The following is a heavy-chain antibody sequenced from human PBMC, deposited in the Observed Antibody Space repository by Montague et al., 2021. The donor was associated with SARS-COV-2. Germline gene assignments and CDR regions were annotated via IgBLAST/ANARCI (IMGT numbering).Heavy chain of an antibody. CDR3: ARGQYLIDF. D-gene: IGHD1-26*01. Sequence: SLRLSCPASGFTFSNFAMAWVRQAPGKGLEWVSSISARGDNTYYADSVMGRFTISRDSPKNTLYLQMNSLRGDDTATYYCARGQYLIDFWGQGSLVTVSS. CDR2: ISARGDNT. CDR1: GFTFSNFA. J-gene: IGHJ4*02. V-gene: IGHV3-23*01.